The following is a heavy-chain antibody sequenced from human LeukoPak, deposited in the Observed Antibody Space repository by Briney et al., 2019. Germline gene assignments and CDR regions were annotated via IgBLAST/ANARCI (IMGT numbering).Heavy chain of an antibody. CDR3: TNLSSVWGSYRYYFDY. V-gene: IGHV3-15*01. Sequence: PGGSLRLSCAASGFTFSNAWMSWVRQAPGKGLEWVGRIKSKIDGGSTDYAAPVKGRFTIARDDSKNTLYLQMNRLKTEDTAVYYWTNLSSVWGSYRYYFDYCGQGTLVTVSS. J-gene: IGHJ4*02. CDR1: GFTFSNAW. CDR2: IKSKIDGGST. D-gene: IGHD3-16*02.